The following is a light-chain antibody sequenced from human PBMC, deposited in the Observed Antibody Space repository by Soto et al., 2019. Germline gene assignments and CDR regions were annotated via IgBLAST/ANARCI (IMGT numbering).Light chain of an antibody. Sequence: QSALTQPASVSGSPGQSITISCTGTSSDVGSYNLVSWYQQHPAKAPKLMIYEGRKRPSGLYHLFSGSKAGNTAFLTISGLSAEDDDDYYGGSYAGRSTLVFGGGTKLTVL. V-gene: IGLV2-23*01. J-gene: IGLJ3*02. CDR3: GSYAGRSTLV. CDR2: EGR. CDR1: SSDVGSYNL.